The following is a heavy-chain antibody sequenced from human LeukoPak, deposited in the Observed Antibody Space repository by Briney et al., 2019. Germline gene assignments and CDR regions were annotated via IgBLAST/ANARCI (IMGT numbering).Heavy chain of an antibody. CDR2: IYHSGST. V-gene: IGHV4-30-2*01. D-gene: IGHD2-15*01. J-gene: IGHJ4*02. Sequence: SQTLSLTCAVSGGSISSGGYSWSWIRQPPGEGLEWIGYIYHSGSTNYNPSLKSRVTISVDTSKNQFSLKLSSVTAADTAVYYCARDCSGGSCYSELDYWGQGTLVTVSS. CDR3: ARDCSGGSCYSELDY. CDR1: GGSISSGGYS.